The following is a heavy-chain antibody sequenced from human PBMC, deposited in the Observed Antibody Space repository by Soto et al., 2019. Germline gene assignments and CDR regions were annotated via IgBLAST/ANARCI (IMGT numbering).Heavy chain of an antibody. Sequence: QVQLQESGPGLVKPSQTLSLTCIVSGVSISSCDDYWSWIRQPPGKGLEWIVYVYSSGSTYCNPSLSRRATKSADTSKNQFSLELTSVTAADTAVYYCARGGGYDYWGQGALATVSS. J-gene: IGHJ4*02. CDR2: VYSSGST. V-gene: IGHV4-30-4*01. CDR1: GVSISSCDDY. CDR3: ARGGGYDY. D-gene: IGHD3-22*01.